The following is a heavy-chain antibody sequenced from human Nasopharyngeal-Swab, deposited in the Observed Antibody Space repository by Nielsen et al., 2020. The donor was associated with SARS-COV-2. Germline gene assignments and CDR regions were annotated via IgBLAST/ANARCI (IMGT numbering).Heavy chain of an antibody. D-gene: IGHD5-12*01. Sequence: GESLKISCKGSGYSFTSYWIAWVRQMPGKGLEWMGIIYPRDSDTRYSPSFQGQVNISADKSISTAYLQWSSLKASDTAMYYCVRPEGVATSFKYYFQYGMDVWGQGTMVTVPS. CDR3: VRPEGVATSFKYYFQYGMDV. CDR2: IYPRDSDT. J-gene: IGHJ6*02. CDR1: GYSFTSYW. V-gene: IGHV5-51*01.